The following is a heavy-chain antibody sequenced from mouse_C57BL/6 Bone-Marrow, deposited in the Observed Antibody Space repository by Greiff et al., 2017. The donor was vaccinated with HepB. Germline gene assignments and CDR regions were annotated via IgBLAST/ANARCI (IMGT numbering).Heavy chain of an antibody. CDR2: IWSGGST. D-gene: IGHD1-1*01. CDR1: GFSLTSYG. Sequence: QVQLQQSGPGLVQPSQSLSITCTVSGFSLTSYGVHWVRQSPGKGLEWLGVIWSGGSTDYNAAFISRLSISKDNSKSQVFFKINSLQADETATYYCARKFDYGSSYDWYFEVWGTETTVTVSS. J-gene: IGHJ1*03. V-gene: IGHV2-2*01. CDR3: ARKFDYGSSYDWYFEV.